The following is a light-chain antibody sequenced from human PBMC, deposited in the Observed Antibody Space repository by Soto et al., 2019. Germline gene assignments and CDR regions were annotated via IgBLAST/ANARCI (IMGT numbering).Light chain of an antibody. Sequence: DIQMTQSPSSLSASVGDRVTITCRASQGISNYLAWYQQKPGKVPKLLIYAASTLQSGVPSRFSGRGSGTDFTLTIGSLQPEDVATYYCQKYKSAPSFTFGPGTKVDI. CDR2: AAS. CDR1: QGISNY. V-gene: IGKV1-27*01. CDR3: QKYKSAPSFT. J-gene: IGKJ3*01.